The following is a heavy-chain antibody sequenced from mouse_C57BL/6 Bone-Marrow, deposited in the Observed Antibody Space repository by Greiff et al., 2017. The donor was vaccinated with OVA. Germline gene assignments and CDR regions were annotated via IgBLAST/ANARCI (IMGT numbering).Heavy chain of an antibody. D-gene: IGHD1-1*01. CDR3: ARYYGSSLDY. J-gene: IGHJ2*01. V-gene: IGHV1-59*01. Sequence: VQLQQPGAALVRPGTSVKLSCKASGYTFTSYWMHWVKQRPGQGLEWIGVIDPSDSYTNYNQKFKGKATLTVDTSTSTAYMQLSRLTSEDSAVYYCARYYGSSLDYWGQGTTLTVSS. CDR1: GYTFTSYW. CDR2: IDPSDSYT.